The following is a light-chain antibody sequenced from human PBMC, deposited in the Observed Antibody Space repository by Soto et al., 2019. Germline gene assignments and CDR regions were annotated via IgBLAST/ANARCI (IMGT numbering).Light chain of an antibody. J-gene: IGLJ1*01. CDR2: GNS. CDR3: QSYDSSLTGFYI. CDR1: SSNLGAGYD. V-gene: IGLV1-40*01. Sequence: QSVLTQPPSVSGAPGQTVTISCTGSSSNLGAGYDVHWYQQLPGTAPKLVIFGNSKRPSGIPDRFSGSKSASSASLAITGLQAEDEADYYCQSYDSSLTGFYIFGTGTRSPP.